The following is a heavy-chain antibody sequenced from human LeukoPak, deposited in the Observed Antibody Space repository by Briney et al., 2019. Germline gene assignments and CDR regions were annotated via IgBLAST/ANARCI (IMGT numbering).Heavy chain of an antibody. J-gene: IGHJ6*02. D-gene: IGHD4-17*01. CDR3: ATYGDYVNGVPYYYYYYGMDV. Sequence: SVKVSCKASGGTFSSYAISWARQAPGQGLEWMGRIIPILGIANYAQKFQGRVTVTADKSTSTAYMELSSLRSEDTAVYYCATYGDYVNGVPYYYYYYGMDVWGQGTTVTVSS. CDR2: IIPILGIA. V-gene: IGHV1-69*04. CDR1: GGTFSSYA.